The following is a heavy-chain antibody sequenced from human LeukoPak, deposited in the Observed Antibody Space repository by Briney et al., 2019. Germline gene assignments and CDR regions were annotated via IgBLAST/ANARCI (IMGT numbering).Heavy chain of an antibody. CDR2: IYYSGST. J-gene: IGHJ4*02. D-gene: IGHD3-22*01. CDR1: GGSNRSSSYY. Sequence: SETLSLTRTFSGGSNRSSSYYWGWIRQPPGKGLEWIGSIYYSGSTSYNSYHRSRGTIAGDTSKNQCSLKLSSVTATDTAVNYCARHPYYYDSSGYFVYYFDYWGQGTLVTVSS. V-gene: IGHV4-39*01. CDR3: ARHPYYYDSSGYFVYYFDY.